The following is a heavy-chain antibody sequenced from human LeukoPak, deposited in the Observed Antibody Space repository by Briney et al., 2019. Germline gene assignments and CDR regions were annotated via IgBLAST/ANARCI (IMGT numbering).Heavy chain of an antibody. V-gene: IGHV4-39*01. CDR1: GGSISSSSYY. D-gene: IGHD5-18*01. J-gene: IGHJ4*02. Sequence: MSSETLSLTCTVSGGSISSSSYYWGWLRQPPGKGLEWIGSIYYSGSTYYNPSLKSRVTISVDTSKNQFSLKLSSVTAADTAVYYCARDSPLFDYWGQGTLVTVSS. CDR3: ARDSPLFDY. CDR2: IYYSGST.